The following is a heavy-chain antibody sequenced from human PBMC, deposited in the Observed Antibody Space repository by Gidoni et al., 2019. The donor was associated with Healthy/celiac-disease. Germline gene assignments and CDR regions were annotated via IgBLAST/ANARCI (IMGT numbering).Heavy chain of an antibody. CDR1: GLSLRNARRG. J-gene: IGHJ2*01. D-gene: IGHD2-15*01. CDR3: ARIYVVGNWYFDL. V-gene: IGHV2-26*01. CDR2: IFSKDEK. Sequence: QVTLKESGPVLVKPTDTLTLTGTVSGLSLRNARRGVSWIRQPPGKAREWLAHIFSKDEKSYSTSLKSRLTISKDTSKSQVVLTITNMDPVDTATYYCARIYVVGNWYFDLWGRGTLVTVSS.